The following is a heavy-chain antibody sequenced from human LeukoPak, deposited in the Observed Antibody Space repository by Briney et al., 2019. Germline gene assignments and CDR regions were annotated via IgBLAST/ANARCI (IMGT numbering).Heavy chain of an antibody. CDR3: ARVPNWGRFDY. Sequence: SQTLSLTCTVSGGSISSGGYYWSWIRQPPGKGLEWIGYIYHSGSTYYNPSLKSRVTISVDRSKNQFSLKLNSVTAADTAVYYCARVPNWGRFDYWGQGTLVTVSS. J-gene: IGHJ4*02. D-gene: IGHD3-16*01. CDR1: GGSISSGGYY. CDR2: IYHSGST. V-gene: IGHV4-30-2*01.